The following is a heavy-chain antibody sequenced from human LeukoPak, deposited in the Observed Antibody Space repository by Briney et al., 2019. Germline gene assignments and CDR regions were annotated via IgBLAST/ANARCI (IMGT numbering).Heavy chain of an antibody. CDR2: INQDGSEI. Sequence: GGSLRLSCAASGVTFSSYWMSWVRQAPGKGLVWVTNINQDGSEISYLDSVKGRLTISRDNAKISLYLQLTSPRAKDTAVYYCARADYSGRILDQWGQGTVVTVPS. CDR1: GVTFSSYW. J-gene: IGHJ4*02. V-gene: IGHV3-7*01. CDR3: ARADYSGRILDQ. D-gene: IGHD5-12*01.